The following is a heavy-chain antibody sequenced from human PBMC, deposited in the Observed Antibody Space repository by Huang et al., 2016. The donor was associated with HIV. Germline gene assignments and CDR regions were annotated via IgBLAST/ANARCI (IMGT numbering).Heavy chain of an antibody. J-gene: IGHJ3*02. CDR1: GGSFNSLA. CDR2: IAPRFSVT. CDR3: AREGQTWYGKPIAAFEI. Sequence: VQLVQSGAEVRRPGSSVRVSCKAAGGSFNSLAFNWVRQAPGQGLEYMGGIAPRFSVTNYAERFQNRLTISADKSTNTVYMELRSLRSEDTGVFYCAREGQTWYGKPIAAFEIWGQGTTVIVSS. V-gene: IGHV1-69*10. D-gene: IGHD1-1*01.